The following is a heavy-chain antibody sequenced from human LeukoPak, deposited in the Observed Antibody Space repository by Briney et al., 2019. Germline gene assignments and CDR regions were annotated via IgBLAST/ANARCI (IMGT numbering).Heavy chain of an antibody. CDR3: ARDQGGYSYGFDY. Sequence: SETLSLTCTVSGGSISSYYWSWIRKPPGKGLEWIGYIYYSGSTNYNPSLKTRVTISVDTSKNQFSLKLSSVTAADTAVYYCARDQGGYSYGFDYWGQGTLVTVSS. D-gene: IGHD5-18*01. CDR1: GGSISSYY. J-gene: IGHJ4*02. V-gene: IGHV4-59*01. CDR2: IYYSGST.